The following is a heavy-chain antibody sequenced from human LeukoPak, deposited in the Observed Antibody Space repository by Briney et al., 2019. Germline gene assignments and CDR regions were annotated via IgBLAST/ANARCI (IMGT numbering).Heavy chain of an antibody. J-gene: IGHJ4*02. D-gene: IGHD5-12*01. V-gene: IGHV3-53*01. CDR3: AKAGMVATIEY. CDR2: IDSGDGA. CDR1: GFTVSSNY. Sequence: GGSLRLSCAASGFTVSSNYMSWVRQAPGKGLEWVSVIDSGDGAYYADSVKGRFTISRDNSKNTSYLQMNSLRAEDTAVYYCAKAGMVATIEYWGQGTLVTVSS.